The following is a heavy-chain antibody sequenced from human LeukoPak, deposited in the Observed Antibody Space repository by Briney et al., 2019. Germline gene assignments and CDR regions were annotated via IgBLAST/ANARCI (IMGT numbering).Heavy chain of an antibody. D-gene: IGHD6-6*01. J-gene: IGHJ4*02. CDR2: INTNTGNP. Sequence: GASVKVSCKASGYTFTSYAMNWVRQAPGQGLEWRGWINTNTGNPTYAQGFTGRFVFSLDTSVSTSYLQISSLKAEDTAVYYCARGKTISARLLGYWGQGTLVTVSS. CDR1: GYTFTSYA. V-gene: IGHV7-4-1*02. CDR3: ARGKTISARLLGY.